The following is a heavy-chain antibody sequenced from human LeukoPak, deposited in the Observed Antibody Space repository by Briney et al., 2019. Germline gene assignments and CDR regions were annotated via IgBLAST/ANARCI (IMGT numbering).Heavy chain of an antibody. Sequence: GGSLRLSCAASGFTFSSYSMNWVRQAPGKGLEWVSSISSSSSYIYYADSEKGRFTISRDNAKNSLYLQMNSLRAEDTAVYYCARDCWVVTAGLGYWGQGTLVTVSS. CDR3: ARDCWVVTAGLGY. CDR2: ISSSSSYI. CDR1: GFTFSSYS. J-gene: IGHJ4*02. D-gene: IGHD2-21*02. V-gene: IGHV3-21*01.